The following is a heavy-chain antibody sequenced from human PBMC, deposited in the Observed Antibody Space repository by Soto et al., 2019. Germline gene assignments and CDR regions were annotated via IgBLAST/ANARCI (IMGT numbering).Heavy chain of an antibody. Sequence: SETMSLTCTVSGGSVTNSSYYWGWIRQSPGKGLEWIGSVYYRGRSYSKSSVKSRVTISVDTSKNRFSLSLNSVTASDTAVYFCVSQRTSVPTQAYFDYWGPGALVTAPQ. V-gene: IGHV4-39*01. CDR3: VSQRTSVPTQAYFDY. CDR1: GGSVTNSSYY. CDR2: VYYRGRS. J-gene: IGHJ4*02.